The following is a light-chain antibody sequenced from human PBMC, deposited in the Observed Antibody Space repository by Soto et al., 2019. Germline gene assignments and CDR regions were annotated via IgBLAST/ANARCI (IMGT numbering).Light chain of an antibody. CDR2: DVS. Sequence: QSSLTQPRSVSGSPGQSVTISCTGTSSDVGIYNYVSWYQQHPGKAPKVMIYDVSERPSGVPDRFSGAKSGNTASLTISGLQAEDEAEYSCFSYAGSPRDVFGTGTKVTVL. V-gene: IGLV2-11*01. CDR1: SSDVGIYNY. CDR3: FSYAGSPRDV. J-gene: IGLJ1*01.